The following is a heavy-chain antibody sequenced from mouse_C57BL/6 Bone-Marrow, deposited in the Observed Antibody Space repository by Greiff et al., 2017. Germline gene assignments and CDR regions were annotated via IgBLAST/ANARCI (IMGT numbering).Heavy chain of an antibody. CDR1: GYAFSSSW. J-gene: IGHJ4*01. CDR2: IYPGDGDT. V-gene: IGHV1-82*01. D-gene: IGHD1-1*01. CDR3: ASKRDYYGRGAMDY. Sequence: QVQLQQSGPELVKPGASVKISCKASGYAFSSSWMNWVKQRPGKGLEWIGRIYPGDGDTNYNGKFKGKATLTADKSSSTAYMQLSSLTSEDSAVYFCASKRDYYGRGAMDYWGQGTSVTVSS.